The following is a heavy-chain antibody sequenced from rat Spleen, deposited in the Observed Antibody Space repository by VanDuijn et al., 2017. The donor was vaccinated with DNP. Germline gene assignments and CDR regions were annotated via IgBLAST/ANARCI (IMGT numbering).Heavy chain of an antibody. D-gene: IGHD1-10*01. CDR2: ISIGGGNT. Sequence: EVQLVESGGGVVQPGRSLKLSCAASGFTFSNYGMAWVRQAPTKGLEWVASISIGGGNTYYRDSVKGRFTISRDNAKNTQYLQMDSLRSEDTATYYCTTGGNNPFPYWGQGTLVTVSS. J-gene: IGHJ3*01. V-gene: IGHV5S13*01. CDR1: GFTFSNYG. CDR3: TTGGNNPFPY.